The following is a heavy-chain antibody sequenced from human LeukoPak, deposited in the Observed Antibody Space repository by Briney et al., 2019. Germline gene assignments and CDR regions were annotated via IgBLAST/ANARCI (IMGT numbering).Heavy chain of an antibody. Sequence: ASVKVSCKASGYTFTGYYMHWVRQAPGQGLEWMGWINPSSGGTNYAQKFQGWVTMTRDTSISTAYMELSRLRSDDTAVYYCAREGDVLRYFDWYSAYYGMDVWGQGTTVTVSS. CDR2: INPSSGGT. CDR3: AREGDVLRYFDWYSAYYGMDV. J-gene: IGHJ6*02. CDR1: GYTFTGYY. V-gene: IGHV1-2*04. D-gene: IGHD3-9*01.